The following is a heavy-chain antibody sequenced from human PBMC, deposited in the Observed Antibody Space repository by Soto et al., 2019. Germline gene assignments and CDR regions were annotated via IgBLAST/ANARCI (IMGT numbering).Heavy chain of an antibody. CDR2: IYDSGST. J-gene: IGHJ4*02. Sequence: SETLSLTCTVSGGSISSYYWSWIRQTAGKGLEWIGYIYDSGSTNYNPSLKSRVTISVDTSKNQFSLKLSSVTAADTAVYYCARESSFSDYFDYWGQGTLVTVSS. CDR3: ARESSFSDYFDY. D-gene: IGHD3-3*02. V-gene: IGHV4-59*01. CDR1: GGSISSYY.